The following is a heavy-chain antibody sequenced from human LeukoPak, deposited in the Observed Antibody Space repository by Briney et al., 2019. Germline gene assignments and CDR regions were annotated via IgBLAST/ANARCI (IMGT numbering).Heavy chain of an antibody. CDR1: GYTFTGYY. V-gene: IGHV1-2*02. J-gene: IGHJ4*02. CDR3: ARATMVRGVINY. CDR2: INPNSGGT. D-gene: IGHD3-10*01. Sequence: ASVKVSCKASGYTFTGYYMHWVRQAPGQGLEWMGWINPNSGGTYYAQKFQGRVTMTRDTSISTAYMELSRLRSDDTAVYYCARATMVRGVINYWGQGTLVTVSS.